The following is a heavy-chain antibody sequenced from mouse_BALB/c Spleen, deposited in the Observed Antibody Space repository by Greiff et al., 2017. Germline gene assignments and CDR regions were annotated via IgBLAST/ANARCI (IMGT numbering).Heavy chain of an antibody. CDR3: ARRDDYFDY. V-gene: IGHV5-9-3*01. Sequence: EVKLVESGGGLVKPGGSLKLSCAASGFTFSSYAMSWVRQTPEKRLEWVATISSGGSYTYYPDSVKGRFTISRDNAKNTLYLQMSSLRSEDTAMYYCARRDDYFDYWGQGTTLTVSS. D-gene: IGHD3-3*01. J-gene: IGHJ2*01. CDR2: ISSGGSYT. CDR1: GFTFSSYA.